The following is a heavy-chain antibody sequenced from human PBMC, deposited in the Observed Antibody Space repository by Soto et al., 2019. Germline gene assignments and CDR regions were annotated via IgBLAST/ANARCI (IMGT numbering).Heavy chain of an antibody. CDR3: ARDGGRHYFDSRGYYFDY. Sequence: SVKVSCKASGGTFSSYAIAWVRQAPGQGPEWMGGIIPMFVIPSYAQKFQGRVTITADESTSTAYMELTGLRSEDTAVYYCARDGGRHYFDSRGYYFDYWGQGTLVTVSS. CDR2: IIPMFVIP. V-gene: IGHV1-69*13. J-gene: IGHJ4*01. D-gene: IGHD3-22*01. CDR1: GGTFSSYA.